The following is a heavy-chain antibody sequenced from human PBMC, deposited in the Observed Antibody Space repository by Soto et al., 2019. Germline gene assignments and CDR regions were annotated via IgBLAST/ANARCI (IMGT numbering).Heavy chain of an antibody. CDR2: IYYSGST. CDR1: GGSISSGDYY. J-gene: IGHJ4*02. CDR3: ALGEGSYGTFDY. D-gene: IGHD5-18*01. V-gene: IGHV4-30-4*01. Sequence: SETLSLTCTVSGGSISSGDYYWSWIRQPPGKGLEWIGYIYYSGSTYYNPSLKSRVTISVDTSKNQFSLKLSSVTAADTAVYYCALGEGSYGTFDYWGQGTLVTVSS.